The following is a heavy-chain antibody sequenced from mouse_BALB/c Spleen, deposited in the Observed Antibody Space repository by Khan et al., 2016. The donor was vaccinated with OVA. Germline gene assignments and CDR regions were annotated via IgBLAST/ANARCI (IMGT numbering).Heavy chain of an antibody. CDR3: SRVGPYHGSYGAWFAY. CDR1: GYTFTSYT. CDR2: INPTNIYT. V-gene: IGHV1-4*01. Sequence: QVQLQQSGAELARPGASVKMSCKASGYTFTSYTIYRVKQRPGQGLEWIGYINPTNIYTNYNQKFRDKATLTADKSSRTAYMQLSSLTSEDSAVYYCSRVGPYHGSYGAWFAYWGQGTLVTVSA. D-gene: IGHD2-10*01. J-gene: IGHJ3*01.